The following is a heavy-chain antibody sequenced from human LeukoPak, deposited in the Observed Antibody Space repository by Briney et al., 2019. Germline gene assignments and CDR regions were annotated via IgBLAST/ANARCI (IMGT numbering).Heavy chain of an antibody. V-gene: IGHV3-23*01. CDR2: ISTSGGST. Sequence: GGSLRLSCAASGFTFSRYAMSWVRQAPGQGLEWVSGISTSGGSTYYADSVKGRFTISRDNSRNTLYLQMNSLRAEDTAVYYCARDMTTVTTDAFDIWGQGTMVTVSS. D-gene: IGHD4-17*01. CDR3: ARDMTTVTTDAFDI. J-gene: IGHJ3*02. CDR1: GFTFSRYA.